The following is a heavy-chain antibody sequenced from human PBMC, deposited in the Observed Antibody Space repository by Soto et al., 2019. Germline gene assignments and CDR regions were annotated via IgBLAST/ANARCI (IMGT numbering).Heavy chain of an antibody. Sequence: KTSETLSLTCAVYGGSFSGYYWSWIRQPPGKGLEWIGEINHSGSTNYNPSLKSRVTISVDTSKNQFSLKLSSVTAADTAVYYCARGLPGGSGVRGVISYMGYYGMDVWGQGTTVTVSS. V-gene: IGHV4-34*01. J-gene: IGHJ6*02. CDR1: GGSFSGYY. CDR3: ARGLPGGSGVRGVISYMGYYGMDV. CDR2: INHSGST. D-gene: IGHD3-10*01.